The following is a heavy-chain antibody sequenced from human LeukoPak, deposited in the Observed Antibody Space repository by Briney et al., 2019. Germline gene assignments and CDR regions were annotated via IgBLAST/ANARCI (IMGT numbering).Heavy chain of an antibody. D-gene: IGHD3-9*01. CDR2: IYYSGST. CDR3: ARDAPSYFDWFYPSYYYMDV. CDR1: GGSISSSSYY. J-gene: IGHJ6*03. V-gene: IGHV4-39*07. Sequence: PSETLSLTCTVSGGSISSSSYYWGWIRQPPGKGLEWIGSIYYSGSTYCNPSLKSRVTISVDTSKNQFSLKLSSVTAADTAVYYCARDAPSYFDWFYPSYYYMDVWSKGTTVTVSS.